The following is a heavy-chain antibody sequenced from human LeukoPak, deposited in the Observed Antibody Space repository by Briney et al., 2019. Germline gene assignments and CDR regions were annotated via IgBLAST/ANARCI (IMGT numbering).Heavy chain of an antibody. Sequence: GGSLRLSCAASGFAFSTYWMHWVRQAPGKGLVWVSRINTDGSSTNYADSVKGRFTISRDNAKNTLYLQMNSLRAEDTAVYYCAKDAWELDAFDIWGQGTMVTVSS. V-gene: IGHV3-74*01. D-gene: IGHD1-26*01. CDR1: GFAFSTYW. CDR2: INTDGSST. J-gene: IGHJ3*02. CDR3: AKDAWELDAFDI.